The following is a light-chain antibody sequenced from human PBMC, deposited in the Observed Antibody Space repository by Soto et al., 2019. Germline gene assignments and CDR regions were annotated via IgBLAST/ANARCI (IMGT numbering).Light chain of an antibody. Sequence: QSALTQPASVSGSPGQSITISCTGTSSDVGGYNYVSWYQQHLGKAPKVMIYEVSNRPSGVSNRFSGSKSGNTASLTISGLQAEDEADHYCSSYRSIGSLVFGTGTKVTVL. V-gene: IGLV2-14*01. CDR2: EVS. CDR3: SSYRSIGSLV. J-gene: IGLJ1*01. CDR1: SSDVGGYNY.